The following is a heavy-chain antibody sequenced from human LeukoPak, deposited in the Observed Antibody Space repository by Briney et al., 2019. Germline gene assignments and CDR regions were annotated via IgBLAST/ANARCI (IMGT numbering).Heavy chain of an antibody. CDR1: GFTFSSYS. CDR3: ARDGNPGGMDV. CDR2: ISSSSSYI. V-gene: IGHV3-21*01. Sequence: GGSLRLSCAASGFTFSSYSMNWVRQAPGKGLEWVSSISSSSSYIYYADSVKGRFTISRDNAKNSLYLQMNSLRAEDTAVYYCARDGNPGGMDVWGQGTTVTVPS. J-gene: IGHJ6*02.